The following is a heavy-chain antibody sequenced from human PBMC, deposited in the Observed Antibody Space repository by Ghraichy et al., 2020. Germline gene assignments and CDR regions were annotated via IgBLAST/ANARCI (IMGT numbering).Heavy chain of an antibody. D-gene: IGHD3-22*01. CDR2: IYSGGST. Sequence: GGSLRLSCSASGFIVNTVYMNWVRQAPGKGLEWVSVIYSGGSTNYADSVKGRCTISRDSSKNVVYLLMNSLRAEDTAVYYCARDAYYYDSSGAPELGMDVWGQGTTGTVSS. CDR1: GFIVNTVY. V-gene: IGHV3-66*01. CDR3: ARDAYYYDSSGAPELGMDV. J-gene: IGHJ6*02.